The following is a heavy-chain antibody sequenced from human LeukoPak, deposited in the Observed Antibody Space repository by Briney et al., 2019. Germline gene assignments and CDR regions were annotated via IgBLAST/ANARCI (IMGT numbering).Heavy chain of an antibody. D-gene: IGHD1-26*01. V-gene: IGHV4-4*02. CDR3: ARVSGSYFDY. Sequence: PSGTLSLTCAVSGGSISSSDWWSWVRQPPGKGLEWLGQIYYSGSTNYNPSLKSRVTISVDKSKNQFSLKLSSVTAADTAVYYCARVSGSYFDYWGQGILVTVSS. CDR1: GGSISSSDW. CDR2: IYYSGST. J-gene: IGHJ4*02.